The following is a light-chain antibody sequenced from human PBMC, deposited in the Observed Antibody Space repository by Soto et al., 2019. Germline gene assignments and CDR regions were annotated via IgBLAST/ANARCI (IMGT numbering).Light chain of an antibody. V-gene: IGLV1-44*01. J-gene: IGLJ3*02. Sequence: QSVLTQPPSASGTPGQRVTISCSGGSSNIGSNSVNWYQQLPGTAPKLLIYKNNQRPSGVPDRFSASKSDTSASLAISGLQSEDEAYYYCTAWDDSLSGRLFGGGTKLTVL. CDR1: SSNIGSNS. CDR3: TAWDDSLSGRL. CDR2: KNN.